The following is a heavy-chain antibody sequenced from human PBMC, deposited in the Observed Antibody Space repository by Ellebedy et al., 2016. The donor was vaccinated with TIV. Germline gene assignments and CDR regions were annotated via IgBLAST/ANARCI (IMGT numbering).Heavy chain of an antibody. CDR3: ARTRVFTSGYWGEFDY. V-gene: IGHV1-3*01. Sequence: ASVKVSCXASGFIFTNHAIHWMRQAPGHSLEWMGWINAGTGYTKYSQKFQGRVTLTRDTSAMTAYMDVRGLTSEDSAVYFCARTRVFTSGYWGEFDYWGQGTLVTVSS. J-gene: IGHJ4*02. D-gene: IGHD5-12*01. CDR2: INAGTGYT. CDR1: GFIFTNHA.